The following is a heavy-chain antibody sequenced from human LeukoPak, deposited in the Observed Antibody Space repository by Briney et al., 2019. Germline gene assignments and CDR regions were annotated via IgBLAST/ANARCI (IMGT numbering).Heavy chain of an antibody. CDR3: ARGPPPETIGDAFDI. CDR2: IYPGDSDI. J-gene: IGHJ3*02. D-gene: IGHD4-17*01. CDR1: GYSFTDYW. Sequence: GESLKIPCKGSGYSFTDYWIGWVRQLPGKGQEWMGIIYPGDSDIKYSPSFQGQVTISADKSISTAYLQWSSLKASDTAMYYCARGPPPETIGDAFDIWGQGTMVTVSS. V-gene: IGHV5-51*01.